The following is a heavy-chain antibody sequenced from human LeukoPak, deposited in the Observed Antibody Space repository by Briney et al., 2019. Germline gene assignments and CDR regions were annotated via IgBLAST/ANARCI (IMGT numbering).Heavy chain of an antibody. V-gene: IGHV1-69*13. CDR3: AAPSHSGYNWNDNRPLYGMDV. CDR2: IIPIFGTA. D-gene: IGHD1-20*01. J-gene: IGHJ6*02. CDR1: GGTFSSYV. Sequence: SVKVSCKASGGTFSSYVISWVRQAPGQGLEWMGGIIPIFGTANYAQKFQGRVTITADESTSTAYMELSSLRSEDTAVYYCAAPSHSGYNWNDNRPLYGMDVWGQGTTVTVSS.